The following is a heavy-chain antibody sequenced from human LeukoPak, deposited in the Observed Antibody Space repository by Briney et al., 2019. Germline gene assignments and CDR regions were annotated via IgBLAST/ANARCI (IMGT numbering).Heavy chain of an antibody. CDR2: ISSSGSTI. J-gene: IGHJ4*02. V-gene: IGHV3-48*03. CDR1: GFTFSSYE. Sequence: PGGSLRLSCAASGFTFSSYEMNWVRQAPGKGLEWVSYISSSGSTIYYADSVKGRFTISRDNAKNSLYLQMNSLRAEDTAAYYCARDCSSTSCPDFDYWGQGTLVTVSS. D-gene: IGHD2-2*01. CDR3: ARDCSSTSCPDFDY.